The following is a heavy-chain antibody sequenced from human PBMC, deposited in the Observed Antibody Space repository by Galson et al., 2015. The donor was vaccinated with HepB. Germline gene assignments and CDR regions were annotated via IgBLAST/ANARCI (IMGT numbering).Heavy chain of an antibody. D-gene: IGHD1-26*01. CDR2: IYSGGNT. CDR3: ARGFRGSSLPYYFDY. CDR1: GFTVSSNY. V-gene: IGHV3-53*01. J-gene: IGHJ4*02. Sequence: SLRLSCAASGFTVSSNYMSWVRQAPGKGLEWVSVIYSGGNTYYADSVKGRFTISRDNSKNTLYLQMNSLRAEDTAVYYCARGFRGSSLPYYFDYWGQGTLVTVSS.